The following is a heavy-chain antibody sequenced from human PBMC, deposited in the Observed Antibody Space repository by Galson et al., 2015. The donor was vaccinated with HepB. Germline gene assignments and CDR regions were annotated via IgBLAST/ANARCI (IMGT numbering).Heavy chain of an antibody. Sequence: SLRLSCAASGFTFSSYAMSWDRQAPGKGLEWVSAISGSGGSTYYADSVKGRFTISRDNSKNTLYLQMNSLRAEDTAVYYCAKDPGRGTYYYYYYMDVWGKGTTVTVSS. CDR2: ISGSGGST. D-gene: IGHD1/OR15-1a*01. CDR1: GFTFSSYA. V-gene: IGHV3-23*01. J-gene: IGHJ6*03. CDR3: AKDPGRGTYYYYYYMDV.